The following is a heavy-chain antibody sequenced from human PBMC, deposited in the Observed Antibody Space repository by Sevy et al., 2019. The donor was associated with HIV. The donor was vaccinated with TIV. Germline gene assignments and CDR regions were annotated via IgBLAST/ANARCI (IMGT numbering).Heavy chain of an antibody. V-gene: IGHV3-23*01. CDR3: ATGTTDSSISWVFDV. D-gene: IGHD6-13*01. J-gene: IGHJ3*01. CDR2: LSGSGGTT. Sequence: GGSLRLSCEASGFTFSSYAMHWVRQAPGKGLEWVSGLSGSGGTTYYADSVKGRFSISRDNSKNKLYLQMSSLRIEDTAVYYCATGTTDSSISWVFDVWGQGTMVTVSS. CDR1: GFTFSSYA.